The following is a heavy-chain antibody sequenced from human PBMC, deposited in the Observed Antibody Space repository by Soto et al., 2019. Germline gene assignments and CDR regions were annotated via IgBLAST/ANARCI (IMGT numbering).Heavy chain of an antibody. D-gene: IGHD2-2*01. J-gene: IGHJ4*02. Sequence: GGSLRLSCAASGFTFSSSWMNWVCQAPEKGLEWVADIKCDGSEKYYVDSVKGRLTISRDTAKHSLYLQVNSLRAEDMTVYYCVRGVRSTTNCYFDYWGQGTLVTVSS. CDR3: VRGVRSTTNCYFDY. CDR2: IKCDGSEK. CDR1: GFTFSSSW. V-gene: IGHV3-7*03.